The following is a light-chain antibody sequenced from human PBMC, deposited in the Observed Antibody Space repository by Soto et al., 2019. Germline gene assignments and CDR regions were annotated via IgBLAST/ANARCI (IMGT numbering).Light chain of an antibody. CDR1: QTSRSNY. CDR2: GVF. J-gene: IGKJ2*01. Sequence: EAVLTQSPGTVSLSPGERATLSCRASQTSRSNYLAWYQQKPGQAPRLLIYGVFNRATGIPDRFSGSGSGTDFTLTISRLEREDSAVYYCRHYDGSPRTFGQGTKLEIK. V-gene: IGKV3-20*01. CDR3: RHYDGSPRT.